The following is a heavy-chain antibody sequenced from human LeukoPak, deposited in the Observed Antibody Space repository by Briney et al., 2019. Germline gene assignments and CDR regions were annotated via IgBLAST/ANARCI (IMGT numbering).Heavy chain of an antibody. D-gene: IGHD6-13*01. V-gene: IGHV3-23*01. CDR3: AKDPSSSSWYAGCWLDP. J-gene: IGHJ5*02. CDR2: ISGSGGST. CDR1: GFTFISYA. Sequence: GGSLRLSCAASGFTFISYAMSWVREAPRKGLEWGSAISGSGGSTYYADSVKGRFTISRDNSKNTLYLQMNIRRAGDTAVYSCAKDPSSSSWYAGCWLDPWGQGTLVTVSS.